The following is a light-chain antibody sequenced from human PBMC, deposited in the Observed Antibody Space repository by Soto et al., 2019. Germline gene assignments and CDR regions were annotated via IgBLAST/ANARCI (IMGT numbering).Light chain of an antibody. CDR1: QTIRRW. V-gene: IGKV1-5*01. J-gene: IGKJ1*01. CDR2: DAS. Sequence: DIEMTQSPSTLSASVGDRVTITCRASQTIRRWLAWYQQRPGKAPKVLIYDASTLESGVPARFSGSGSETQSSITISRMQTEDYETYYCQHYNSDPWKFAQGTKVDIK. CDR3: QHYNSDPWK.